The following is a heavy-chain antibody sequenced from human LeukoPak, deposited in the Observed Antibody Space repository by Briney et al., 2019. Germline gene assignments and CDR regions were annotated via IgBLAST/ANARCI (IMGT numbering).Heavy chain of an antibody. Sequence: GSLRLSCAASGFTFSSYWMSWVRQAPGKGLEWVANIKQDGSEKYYVDSVKCRFTISRDNAKNSLYLQMNSLRAEDTAVYYCARVARSVYYWFDPWGQGTLVTVSS. D-gene: IGHD3-10*01. CDR2: IKQDGSEK. V-gene: IGHV3-7*03. J-gene: IGHJ5*02. CDR3: ARVARSVYYWFDP. CDR1: GFTFSSYW.